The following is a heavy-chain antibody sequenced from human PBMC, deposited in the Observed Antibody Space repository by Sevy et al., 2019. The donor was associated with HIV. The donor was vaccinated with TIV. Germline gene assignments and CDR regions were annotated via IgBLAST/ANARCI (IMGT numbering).Heavy chain of an antibody. CDR2: IYYSGST. Sequence: SETLSLTCTVSGGSISRGDYYWSWIRQPPGKGLEWIGYIYYSGSTYYNPSLESRLTISIDTSKNQFSLKLTSVTAADTAVYYCARDLWFGGFDSWGQGTLVTVSS. CDR1: GGSISRGDYY. CDR3: ARDLWFGGFDS. V-gene: IGHV4-30-4*01. J-gene: IGHJ4*02. D-gene: IGHD3-10*01.